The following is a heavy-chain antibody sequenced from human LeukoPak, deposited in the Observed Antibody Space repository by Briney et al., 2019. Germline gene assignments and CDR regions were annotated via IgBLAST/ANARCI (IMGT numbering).Heavy chain of an antibody. V-gene: IGHV1-69*05. CDR1: GGTFSSYA. D-gene: IGHD2-2*01. Sequence: GASVKVSCKASGGTFSSYAISWVRQAPGQGLEWMGGIIPIFGTANYAQKFQGRVTITTDESTSTAYMELRSLRSEDTAVYYCARGLEYQLLPHYYYYMDVWGKGTTVTVSS. CDR2: IIPIFGTA. CDR3: ARGLEYQLLPHYYYYMDV. J-gene: IGHJ6*03.